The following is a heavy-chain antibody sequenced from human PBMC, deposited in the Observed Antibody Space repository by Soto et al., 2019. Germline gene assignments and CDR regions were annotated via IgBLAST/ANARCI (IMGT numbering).Heavy chain of an antibody. Sequence: PGESLKISCKGSGYSFTSYWIGWVRQMPGIGLEWMGIIYPGDSDTRYSPSFQGQVTISADKSISTAYLQWSSLTASDTAMYYCAGHYPVAGQSWFDLWAQGTLVTVSS. V-gene: IGHV5-51*01. D-gene: IGHD6-19*01. CDR3: AGHYPVAGQSWFDL. CDR2: IYPGDSDT. CDR1: GYSFTSYW. J-gene: IGHJ5*02.